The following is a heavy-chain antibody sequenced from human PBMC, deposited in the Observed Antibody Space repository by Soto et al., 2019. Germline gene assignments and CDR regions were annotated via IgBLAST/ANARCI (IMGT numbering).Heavy chain of an antibody. CDR2: MSYDGSNK. CDR1: GFTFSSYA. J-gene: IGHJ4*02. D-gene: IGHD3-16*01. Sequence: QVPLVESGGGVVQPGRSLRLSCAASGFTFSSYAMHWVRRAPGKGLEWMAVMSYDGSNKYYADSVKGRFTISRDNSKNTLYLQTNSLRPEDTALYYCARDGGAYWGQGTLVIVSS. V-gene: IGHV3-30-3*01. CDR3: ARDGGAY.